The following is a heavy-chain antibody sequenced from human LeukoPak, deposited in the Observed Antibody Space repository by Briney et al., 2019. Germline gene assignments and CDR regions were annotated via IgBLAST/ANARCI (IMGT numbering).Heavy chain of an antibody. J-gene: IGHJ5*02. CDR3: AKDNTFDP. V-gene: IGHV3-9*01. CDR2: ISWNSGSI. CDR1: GFTFDDYA. Sequence: PGRSLRLSCVASGFTFDDYAMHWVRQAPGKGLEWVSGISWNSGSIGYADSVKGRFTISRDNAKNSLYLQMNSLRAEDTALYYCAKDNTFDPWAREPWSPSPQ.